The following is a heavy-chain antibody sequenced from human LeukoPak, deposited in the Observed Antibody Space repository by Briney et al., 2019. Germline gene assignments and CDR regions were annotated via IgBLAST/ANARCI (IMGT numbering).Heavy chain of an antibody. Sequence: RRSLRLSCVAPGVSFAVYGMRCGRHALGEGLEWVSGINWKKGSIGNADSVHGRFIISRDNAKDSVYLQMNGLRPEGTALYYCAKTTAAGIDYWGQGTLVTVSS. J-gene: IGHJ4*02. CDR3: AKTTAAGIDY. V-gene: IGHV3-9*01. CDR2: INWKKGSI. CDR1: GVSFAVYG. D-gene: IGHD4-11*01.